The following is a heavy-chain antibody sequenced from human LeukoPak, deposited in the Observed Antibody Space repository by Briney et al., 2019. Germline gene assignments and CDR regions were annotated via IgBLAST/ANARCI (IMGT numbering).Heavy chain of an antibody. Sequence: SETLSLTCAVYGGSFSGYYWSWIRQPPGKGLEWIGEINHSGSTNYIPSLKSRVTISVDTSKNQFSLKLSSVTAADTAVYYCASSGMDVWGKGTTVTVSS. CDR3: ASSGMDV. J-gene: IGHJ6*04. CDR2: INHSGST. CDR1: GGSFSGYY. V-gene: IGHV4-34*01.